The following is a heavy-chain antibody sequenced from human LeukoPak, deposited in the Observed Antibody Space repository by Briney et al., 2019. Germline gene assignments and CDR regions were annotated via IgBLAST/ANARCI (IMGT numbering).Heavy chain of an antibody. CDR1: GYTFTAYY. V-gene: IGHV1-2*02. D-gene: IGHD3-22*01. CDR3: ARASYYYDSSGYPGYYFDY. CDR2: INPNSGGT. J-gene: IGHJ4*02. Sequence: ASVKVSCKASGYTFTAYYMHWVRQAPGQGLEWMGWINPNSGGTNYAQKFQGRVTMTRDTSISTAYMELSRLRSDDTAVYYCARASYYYDSSGYPGYYFDYWGQGTLVTVSS.